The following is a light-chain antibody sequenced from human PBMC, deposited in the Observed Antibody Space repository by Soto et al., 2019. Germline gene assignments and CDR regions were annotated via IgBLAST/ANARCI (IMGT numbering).Light chain of an antibody. V-gene: IGLV2-14*01. CDR3: SSYTSSSTYV. CDR2: EVS. J-gene: IGLJ1*01. CDR1: SSDVGGYNY. Sequence: QPALTQPASVSGSPGQSITISCTGTSSDVGGYNYVSWYQQHPGKAPKLMIYEVSNRPSGVSNRFSGSKSGNTASLTISGLQAEDEADYYCSSYTSSSTYVFGTGTNVTVL.